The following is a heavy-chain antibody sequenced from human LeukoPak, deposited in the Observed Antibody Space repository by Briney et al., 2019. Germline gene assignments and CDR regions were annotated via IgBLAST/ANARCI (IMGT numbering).Heavy chain of an antibody. CDR2: IYYSGST. CDR1: GGSISSSSYY. J-gene: IGHJ4*02. CDR3: ARSPQWAVAQYYFDY. Sequence: SETLSLTCTVSGGSISSSSYYWGWIRQPPGKGLEWIGSIYYSGSTYYNPSLKSRVTISVDTSKNQFSLKLSSVTAADTAVYYCARSPQWAVAQYYFDYWGQGTLVTVSS. D-gene: IGHD6-19*01. V-gene: IGHV4-39*07.